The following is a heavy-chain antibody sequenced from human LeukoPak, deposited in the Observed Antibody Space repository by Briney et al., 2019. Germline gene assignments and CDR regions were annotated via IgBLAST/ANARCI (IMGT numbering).Heavy chain of an antibody. V-gene: IGHV3-20*04. CDR2: INWNGETI. CDR1: GFTFDDFG. J-gene: IGHJ4*02. Sequence: PGGSLRLSCATSGFTFDDFGMAWVRQVPGKGPEWVSGINWNGETIAYRDSVKGRFTISRDSARRPVYLQTNSLRDEDTALYYCAKEKGANWDPFDYWGRGTLVIVSS. CDR3: AKEKGANWDPFDY. D-gene: IGHD7-27*01.